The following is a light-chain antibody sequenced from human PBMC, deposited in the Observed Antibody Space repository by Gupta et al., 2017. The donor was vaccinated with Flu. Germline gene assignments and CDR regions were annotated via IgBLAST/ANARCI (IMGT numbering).Light chain of an antibody. CDR3: ATWDAGLRGV. J-gene: IGLJ2*01. V-gene: IGLV1-51*01. CDR1: RSDIGNHD. CDR2: DNH. Sequence: GTRSDIGNHDVSCYKPFPGTAPLLLIYDNHKRTSGIPDRVSASKAGTSATLGISGLQTGDEADYYCATWDAGLRGVFGGGTRLTVL.